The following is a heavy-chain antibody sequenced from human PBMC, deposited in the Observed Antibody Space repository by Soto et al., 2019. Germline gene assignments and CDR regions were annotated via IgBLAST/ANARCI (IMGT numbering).Heavy chain of an antibody. J-gene: IGHJ6*03. CDR2: IWYDGSNK. V-gene: IGHV3-33*01. CDR3: ARCSGGSCYSAYMDV. Sequence: GGSLRLSCASSGFTFISYGMHWVRQAPGKGLEWVAVIWYDGSNKYYADSVKGRFTISRDNSKNTLYLQMNSLRAEDTAVYYCARCSGGSCYSAYMDVWGKGTTVTVSS. D-gene: IGHD2-15*01. CDR1: GFTFISYG.